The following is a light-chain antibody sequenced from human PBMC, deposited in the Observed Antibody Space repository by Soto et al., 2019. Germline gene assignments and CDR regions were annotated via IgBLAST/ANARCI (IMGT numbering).Light chain of an antibody. CDR2: GAS. V-gene: IGKV3-15*01. CDR1: QSVSNN. CDR3: QQYNNWPPLT. Sequence: EIVLTQSPGTLSLSPGERATLSCRASQSVSNNLAWYQQKPGQAPRLLIYGASTRATGIPARFSGSGSGTEFTLTISSLQSEDFAVYCCQQYNNWPPLTFGGGTKVDIK. J-gene: IGKJ4*01.